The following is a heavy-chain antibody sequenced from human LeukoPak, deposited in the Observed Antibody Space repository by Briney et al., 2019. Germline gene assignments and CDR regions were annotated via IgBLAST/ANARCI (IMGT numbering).Heavy chain of an antibody. Sequence: GGSLRLSCAASGFTSSSYGMHWVRQAPGKGLEWVAVISYDGSNKYYADSVKGRFTISRDNSKNTLYLQMNSLRAEDTAVYYCAKDFFEVRGVTNLYYFDYWGQGTLVTVSS. CDR3: AKDFFEVRGVTNLYYFDY. J-gene: IGHJ4*02. D-gene: IGHD3-10*01. CDR1: GFTSSSYG. CDR2: ISYDGSNK. V-gene: IGHV3-30*18.